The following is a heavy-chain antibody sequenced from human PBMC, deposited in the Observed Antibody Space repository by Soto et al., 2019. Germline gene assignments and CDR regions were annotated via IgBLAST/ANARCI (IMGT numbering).Heavy chain of an antibody. CDR1: GGSISSGDYY. CDR2: IYYSGST. CDR3: ARAMVVTQNWFDP. Sequence: QVQLQESGPGLVKPSQTLSLTCTVSGGSISSGDYYWSWIRQPPGKGLEWIGYIYYSGSTYYNPFRNSRVTISVDTSTNQFARKLSSVTAADTAVYYCARAMVVTQNWFDPWGQGTLVTVSS. V-gene: IGHV4-30-4*01. D-gene: IGHD2-21*02. J-gene: IGHJ5*02.